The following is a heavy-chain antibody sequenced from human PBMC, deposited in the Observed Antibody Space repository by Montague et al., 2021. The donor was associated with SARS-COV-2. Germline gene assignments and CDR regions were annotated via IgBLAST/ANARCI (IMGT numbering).Heavy chain of an antibody. Sequence: SETLSLTCAVSTGSLNAHYWTWIRQSPGKGLGWIGYIYYSGSTNYNPSLKSRVTISVDTSKNQSSLKLSSVTAADTAVYYCARAGSGSYSFYYYYGMDVWGQGTTVTVSS. CDR3: ARAGSGSYSFYYYYGMDV. J-gene: IGHJ6*02. D-gene: IGHD3-10*01. V-gene: IGHV4-59*08. CDR1: TGSLNAHY. CDR2: IYYSGST.